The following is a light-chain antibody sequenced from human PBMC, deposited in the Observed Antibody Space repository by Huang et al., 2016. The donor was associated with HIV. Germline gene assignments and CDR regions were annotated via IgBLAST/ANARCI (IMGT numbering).Light chain of an antibody. CDR2: ATS. CDR3: QQLNSYPLT. Sequence: IQLTQSPSSLSVSVGDRVTITCRASQDITNYLAWYQQKPGKAPELLNFATSTLKSGVPSRFSGGGSGAYFTLAIASLQPEDSAAYYCQQLNSYPLTFGGGTKVEI. CDR1: QDITNY. J-gene: IGKJ4*01. V-gene: IGKV1-9*01.